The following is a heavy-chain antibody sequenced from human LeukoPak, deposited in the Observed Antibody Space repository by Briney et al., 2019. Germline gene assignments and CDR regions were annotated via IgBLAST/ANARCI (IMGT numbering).Heavy chain of an antibody. CDR2: INTNTGNP. V-gene: IGHV7-4-1*02. D-gene: IGHD2-8*01. CDR1: GYTFTSYA. J-gene: IGHJ5*02. CDR3: ARRPYCTNGVCYGELGFDP. Sequence: ASVKVSCKASGYTFTSYAMNWVRQAPGEGLEWMGWINTNTGNPTYAQGFTGRFVFSLDTSVSTAYLQISSLKAEDTAVYYCARRPYCTNGVCYGELGFDPWGQGTLVTVSS.